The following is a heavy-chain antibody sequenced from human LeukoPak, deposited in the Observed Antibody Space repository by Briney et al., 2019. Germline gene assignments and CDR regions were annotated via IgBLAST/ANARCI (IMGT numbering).Heavy chain of an antibody. V-gene: IGHV4-61*08. D-gene: IGHD1-26*01. Sequence: SETLSLTCTVSGGSISSGGYYWSWIRQHPGKGLEWIGYIYYSGSTYYNPSLKSRVTISVDTSKNQFSLKLSSVTAADTAVYYCARVKLLGPFDYWGQGTLVTVSS. CDR2: IYYSGST. CDR3: ARVKLLGPFDY. CDR1: GGSISSGGYY. J-gene: IGHJ4*02.